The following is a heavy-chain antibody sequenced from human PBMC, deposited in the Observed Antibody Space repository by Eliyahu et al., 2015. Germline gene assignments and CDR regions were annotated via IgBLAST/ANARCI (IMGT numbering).Heavy chain of an antibody. J-gene: IGHJ4*02. V-gene: IGHV4-38-2*02. CDR1: GYSISSGYY. D-gene: IGHD3-10*01. CDR2: IYHSGST. Sequence: QVQLQESGPGLVKPSETLSLTCAVSGYSISSGYYWGWIRQPPGKGLEWIGSIYHSGSTYYNPSLKSRVTISVDTSKNQFSLKLSSVTAADTAVYYCARDYGSGSYCFDYWGQGTLVTVSS. CDR3: ARDYGSGSYCFDY.